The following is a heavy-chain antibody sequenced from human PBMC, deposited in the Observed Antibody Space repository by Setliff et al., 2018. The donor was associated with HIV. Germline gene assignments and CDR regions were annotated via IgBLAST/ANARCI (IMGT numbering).Heavy chain of an antibody. J-gene: IGHJ6*02. CDR3: ARVFLEWYNGMDV. CDR2: ISSSGSTI. CDR1: GFTFSSYE. D-gene: IGHD3-3*01. V-gene: IGHV3-48*03. Sequence: GGSLRLSCAASGFTFSSYEMNWVRQAPGKGLEWVSDISSSGSTIYYADSVKGRFTISRDNAKNSLYLQMNSLRAEDTAVYYCARVFLEWYNGMDVWGQGTTVTVSS.